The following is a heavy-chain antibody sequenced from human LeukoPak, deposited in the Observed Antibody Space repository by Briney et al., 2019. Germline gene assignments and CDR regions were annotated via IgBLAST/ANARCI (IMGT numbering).Heavy chain of an antibody. CDR1: GGSFSGYY. V-gene: IGHV4-34*01. J-gene: IGHJ4*02. CDR3: ARASYYDSSGYSLFGY. Sequence: PSETLSLTCAVYGGSFSGYYWSWIRQPPGKGLEWIGEINHSGSTNYNPSLKSRVTISVGTSKNQFSLKLSSVTAADTAVYYCARASYYDSSGYSLFGYWGQGTLVTVSS. D-gene: IGHD3-22*01. CDR2: INHSGST.